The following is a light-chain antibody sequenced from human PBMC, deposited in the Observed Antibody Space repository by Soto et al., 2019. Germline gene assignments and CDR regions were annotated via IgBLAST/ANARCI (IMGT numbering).Light chain of an antibody. V-gene: IGKV3-20*01. CDR1: QSVGRDY. CDR3: QQYADSPIT. J-gene: IGKJ5*01. Sequence: EIVLTQSPGTLSLSPGERATLSCRASQSVGRDYLAWFQQKPGQPPRLLIHDASSRATGIPDRFSGSGTGTDFTLTISRLEPEDFAAYHCQQYADSPITFGQGTRLEIK. CDR2: DAS.